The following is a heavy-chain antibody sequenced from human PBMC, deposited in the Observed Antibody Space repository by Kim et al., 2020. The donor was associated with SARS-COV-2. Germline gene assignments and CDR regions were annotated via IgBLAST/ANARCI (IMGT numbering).Heavy chain of an antibody. J-gene: IGHJ2*01. CDR1: GGSISSSSYY. D-gene: IGHD3-22*01. Sequence: SATLSLTCTVSGGSISSSSYYWGWIRQPPGKGLEWIGSIYYSGSTYYNPSLKSRVTISVDTSKNQFSLKLSPVTAADTAVYYCARHPSITMIVIAWYFDLWGRGTLVTVSS. V-gene: IGHV4-39*01. CDR2: IYYSGST. CDR3: ARHPSITMIVIAWYFDL.